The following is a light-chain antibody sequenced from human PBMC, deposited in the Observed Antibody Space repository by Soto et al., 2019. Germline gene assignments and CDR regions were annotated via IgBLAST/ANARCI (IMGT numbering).Light chain of an antibody. CDR3: QQSYTAPRT. Sequence: DIQMTQSPSSLSASVGDSVTITCRASQNINTYLNWYRQKPGTAPKLLIYATSILQSGVPSRFSATGSGTDFTLTISSLQRDDFATYYCQQSYTAPRTFGQGTKLEIK. CDR1: QNINTY. CDR2: ATS. J-gene: IGKJ2*02. V-gene: IGKV1-39*01.